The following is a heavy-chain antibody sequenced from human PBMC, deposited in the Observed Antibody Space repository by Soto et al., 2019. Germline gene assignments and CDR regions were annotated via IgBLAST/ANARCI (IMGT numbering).Heavy chain of an antibody. V-gene: IGHV4-59*01. CDR3: ARESGSGSYLH. D-gene: IGHD3-10*01. J-gene: IGHJ4*02. CDR1: GGSISSYY. CDR2: IYYSGST. Sequence: SETLSLTCTVSGGSISSYYWSWIRQPPGKGLEWIGYIYYSGSTNYNPSLKSRVTISVDTSKNQFSLKLSSVTAADTAVYYCARESGSGSYLHWGQGTLVTVSS.